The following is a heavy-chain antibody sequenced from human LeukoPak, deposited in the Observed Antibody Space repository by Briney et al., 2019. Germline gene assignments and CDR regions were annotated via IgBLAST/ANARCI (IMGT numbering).Heavy chain of an antibody. J-gene: IGHJ6*03. CDR2: TYSGGRT. Sequence: PGGTLRLSCAASGFTFSSYGMSWVRQAPGKGLEWVSVTYSGGRTYYADSVKGRFTISRDNSKNTLYLQMNSLRAEDTAVYYCARVLSGRGSLYYYYYYMDVWGKGTTVTISS. CDR1: GFTFSSYG. CDR3: ARVLSGRGSLYYYYYYMDV. D-gene: IGHD3-10*01. V-gene: IGHV3-53*01.